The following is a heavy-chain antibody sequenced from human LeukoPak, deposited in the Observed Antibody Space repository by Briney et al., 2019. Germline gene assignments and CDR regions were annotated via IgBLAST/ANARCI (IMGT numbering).Heavy chain of an antibody. CDR1: GGSISSSSYY. CDR3: ARQGGGIVVVTAIPNWFDP. Sequence: SETLSLTCTVSGGSISSSSYYWGWIRQPPGKGLEWIGRIHYSGSTYYNPSLKSRVTISVDTSKNQFSLKLSSVTAADTAVYYCARQGGGIVVVTAIPNWFDPWGQGTLVTVSS. V-gene: IGHV4-39*01. J-gene: IGHJ5*02. CDR2: IHYSGST. D-gene: IGHD2-21*02.